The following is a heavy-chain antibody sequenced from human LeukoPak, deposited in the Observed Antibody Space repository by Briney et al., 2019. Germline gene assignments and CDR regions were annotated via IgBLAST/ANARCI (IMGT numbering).Heavy chain of an antibody. Sequence: SETLSLTCAVYGGSFSGYYWSWIRQPPGKGLEWIGEINHSGSTNYNPSLKSRVTISVDTSKNQFSLKLSSVTAGDTAVYYCARHHAYDYVWGSYPRGAFDIWGQGTMVTVSS. CDR1: GGSFSGYY. CDR2: INHSGST. J-gene: IGHJ3*02. D-gene: IGHD3-16*01. CDR3: ARHHAYDYVWGSYPRGAFDI. V-gene: IGHV4-34*01.